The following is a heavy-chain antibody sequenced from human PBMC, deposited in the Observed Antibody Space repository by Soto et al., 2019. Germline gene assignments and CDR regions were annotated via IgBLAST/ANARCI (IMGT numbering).Heavy chain of an antibody. J-gene: IGHJ5*02. CDR3: ARGGGTILAPLP. Sequence: QVQLMQSGAEMKKPGASVKVSCKASGYTFTGYFMHWVRPAPGQGLEWMGWINTNSGATKYAHKFQGRVTMTRDTSISTAYMELSGLTSDDTAVSFGARGGGTILAPLPWGQATLVTVSS. CDR2: INTNSGAT. D-gene: IGHD3-3*01. V-gene: IGHV1-2*02. CDR1: GYTFTGYF.